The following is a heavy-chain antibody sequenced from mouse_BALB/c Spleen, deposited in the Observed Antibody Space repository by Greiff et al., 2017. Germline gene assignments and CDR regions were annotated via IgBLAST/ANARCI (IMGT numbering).Heavy chain of an antibody. V-gene: IGHV1-4*01. CDR3: ARSQYGNYFDY. J-gene: IGHJ2*01. Sequence: VKLQQSGAELARPGASVKMSCKASGYTFTSYTMHWVKQRPGQGLEWIGYINPSSGYTNYNQKFKDKATLTADKSSSTAYMQLSSLTSEDSAVYYCARSQYGNYFDYWGQGTTLTVSS. CDR1: GYTFTSYT. D-gene: IGHD2-10*02. CDR2: INPSSGYT.